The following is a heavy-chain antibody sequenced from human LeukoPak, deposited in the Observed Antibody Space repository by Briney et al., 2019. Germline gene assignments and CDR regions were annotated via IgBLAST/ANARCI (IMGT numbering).Heavy chain of an antibody. Sequence: GASVKVSCKASGGTFSSYAISWVRQAPGQGLEWMGGIIPIFGTANYAQKFQGRVTMTRDMSTSTVYMELSSLRSEDTAVYYCARASPVPLRFLEWLFSALDYWGQGTLVTVSS. D-gene: IGHD3-3*01. V-gene: IGHV1-69*05. CDR2: IIPIFGTA. J-gene: IGHJ4*02. CDR3: ARASPVPLRFLEWLFSALDY. CDR1: GGTFSSYA.